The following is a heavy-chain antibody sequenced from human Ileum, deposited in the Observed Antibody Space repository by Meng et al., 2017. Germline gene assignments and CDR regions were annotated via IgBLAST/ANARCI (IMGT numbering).Heavy chain of an antibody. CDR2: ISAYNGNT. D-gene: IGHD3-9*01. CDR3: ARDRGFGLVINADFDF. V-gene: IGHV1-18*01. Sequence: ASAMVSCKASGDNFTSYGISWVRQAPGQGLEWMGWISAYNGNTNYAQKLQGRVTMTTDTSTSTAYMELRSLRSDDTAVYYCARDRGFGLVINADFDFWGQGTRVTVSS. CDR1: GDNFTSYG. J-gene: IGHJ4*02.